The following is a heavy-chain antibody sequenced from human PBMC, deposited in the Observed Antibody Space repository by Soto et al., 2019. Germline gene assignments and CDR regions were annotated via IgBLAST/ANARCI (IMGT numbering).Heavy chain of an antibody. V-gene: IGHV3-33*01. Sequence: GGSLRLSCAASGFTCSSYGMHWVRQAPGKGLEWVAVIWYDGSNKYYADSVKGRFTISRDNSKNTLYLQMNSLRAEDTAVYYCARDLTEYYDFWSGYYLDPDYWGQGTLVTVSS. D-gene: IGHD3-3*01. CDR1: GFTCSSYG. J-gene: IGHJ4*02. CDR3: ARDLTEYYDFWSGYYLDPDY. CDR2: IWYDGSNK.